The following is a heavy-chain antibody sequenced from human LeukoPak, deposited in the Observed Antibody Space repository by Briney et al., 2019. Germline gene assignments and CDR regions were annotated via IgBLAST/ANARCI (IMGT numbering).Heavy chain of an antibody. CDR1: GYTFTSYD. J-gene: IGHJ6*03. CDR2: MNPNSGNT. V-gene: IGHV1-8*01. D-gene: IGHD6-6*01. Sequence: ASVKVSCKASGYTFTSYDINWVRQATGQGLEWMGWMNPNSGNTGYAQKFQGRVTMTRNTSISTAYMELSSLRSEDTAVYYCARVYSSLPYYYYMDVWGKGTTVTVSS. CDR3: ARVYSSLPYYYYMDV.